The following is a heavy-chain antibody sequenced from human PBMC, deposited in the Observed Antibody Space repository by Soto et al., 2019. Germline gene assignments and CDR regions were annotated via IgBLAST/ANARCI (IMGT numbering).Heavy chain of an antibody. Sequence: SETLSLTCAVYGGSFSGYYWSWIRQPPGKGLEWIGEINHSGSTNYNPSLKSRVTISVDTSKNQFSLKLSSVTAADTAVYYCARGIRACYYGMDVWGQGTTVTVSS. J-gene: IGHJ6*02. CDR2: INHSGST. V-gene: IGHV4-34*01. CDR1: GGSFSGYY. D-gene: IGHD3-3*01. CDR3: ARGIRACYYGMDV.